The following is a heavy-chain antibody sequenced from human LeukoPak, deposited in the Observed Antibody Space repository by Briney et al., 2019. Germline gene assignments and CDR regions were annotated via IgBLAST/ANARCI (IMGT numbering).Heavy chain of an antibody. CDR1: GGSFSGYY. D-gene: IGHD6-13*01. Sequence: SETLFLTCAVYGGSFSGYYWSWIRQPPGKGLEWIGEINHSGSTNYNPSLKSRVTISVDTSKNQFSLKLSSVTAADTAVYYCARMYSSSWYFCWFDPWGQGTLVTVSS. J-gene: IGHJ5*02. CDR2: INHSGST. CDR3: ARMYSSSWYFCWFDP. V-gene: IGHV4-34*01.